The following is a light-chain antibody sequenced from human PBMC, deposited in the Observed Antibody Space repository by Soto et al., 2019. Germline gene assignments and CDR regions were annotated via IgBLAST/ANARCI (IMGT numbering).Light chain of an antibody. Sequence: QLVLTQPASVSGSPAQSITISCTGSSSDIGDYNFVSWYQQHPGKAPKLMIYGVSLRPSGVSDRFSGSKSGNTASLTISGLQAEDEADYYCSSYTSTSPPFLFGTGTKVTVL. CDR2: GVS. V-gene: IGLV2-14*01. J-gene: IGLJ1*01. CDR3: SSYTSTSPPFL. CDR1: SSDIGDYNF.